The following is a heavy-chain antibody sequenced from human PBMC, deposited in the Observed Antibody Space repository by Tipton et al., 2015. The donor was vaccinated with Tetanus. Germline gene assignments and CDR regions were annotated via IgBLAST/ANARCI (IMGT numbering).Heavy chain of an antibody. J-gene: IGHJ4*02. D-gene: IGHD2-2*02. CDR3: ARHSAMPAAIVYYAMDV. V-gene: IGHV4-59*08. Sequence: TLSLTCTVSGGSINSYYWSWVRQPPGKGLEWIAYIHYSGRTNYNPSLKSRVTISLATSENQFSLTLSSVTAADTAVYYCARHSAMPAAIVYYAMDVWGQGTLVTVSS. CDR1: GGSINSYY. CDR2: IHYSGRT.